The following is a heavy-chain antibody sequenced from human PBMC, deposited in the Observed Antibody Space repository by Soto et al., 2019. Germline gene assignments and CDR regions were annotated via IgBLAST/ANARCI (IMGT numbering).Heavy chain of an antibody. CDR2: IYSGGST. Sequence: PGGSLRLSCAASGFTVSSNYMSWVRQAPGKGLEWVSVIYSGGSTYYADSVKGRFTISRDNSKNTLYLQMNSLRAEDTAVYYCAREXGADSSGYYRDGWYFDLWGRGTLVTVSS. V-gene: IGHV3-53*01. D-gene: IGHD3-22*01. J-gene: IGHJ2*01. CDR3: AREXGADSSGYYRDGWYFDL. CDR1: GFTVSSNY.